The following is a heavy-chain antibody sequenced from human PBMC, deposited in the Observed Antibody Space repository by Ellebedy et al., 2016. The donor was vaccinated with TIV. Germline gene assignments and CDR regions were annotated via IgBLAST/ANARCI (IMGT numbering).Heavy chain of an antibody. J-gene: IGHJ6*02. CDR2: ISYAGSSK. V-gene: IGHV3-30-3*01. CDR3: ARDPTYYDFWSGYYTSYYYYGMDV. D-gene: IGHD3-3*01. CDR1: GFTFSSYA. Sequence: GGSLRLSCAASGFTFSSYAMHWVRQAPGKGLEWVAVISYAGSSKYYADSVMGRFTISRANSKNKLYLQMNSLRAEDTAVNYYARDPTYYDFWSGYYTSYYYYGMDVWGQGTTVTVSS.